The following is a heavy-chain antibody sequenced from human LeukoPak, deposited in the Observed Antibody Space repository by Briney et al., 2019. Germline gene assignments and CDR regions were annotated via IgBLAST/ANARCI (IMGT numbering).Heavy chain of an antibody. CDR3: ARDFPYKWNSNDAFDI. D-gene: IGHD1-7*01. CDR2: SYYIGIA. CDR1: GGSITIYY. J-gene: IGHJ3*02. Sequence: PSQTLSLTCTVSGGSITIYYCSWIRQPPGKGLEWIGYSYYIGIANYNPSLKTRVTISVHTSKNQFSLQLSSVTAADTAVYYSARDFPYKWNSNDAFDIWGQGTLVTVSS. V-gene: IGHV4-59*01.